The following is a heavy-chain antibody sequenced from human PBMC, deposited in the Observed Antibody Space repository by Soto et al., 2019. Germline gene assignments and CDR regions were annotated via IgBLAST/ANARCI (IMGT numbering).Heavy chain of an antibody. Sequence: QVQLVQSGAEIKKPGSSVKVSCQSSGGTFNTYAMNWVRQAPGQGPEWMGVISPMFGAANYAPKFQGRVTITADEPTGTSYMQLSSLTSEDTAIYFCAREVQVHTPAFVYWGQGNLVTVSS. D-gene: IGHD3-10*01. CDR1: GGTFNTYA. J-gene: IGHJ4*02. CDR2: ISPMFGAA. V-gene: IGHV1-69*19. CDR3: AREVQVHTPAFVY.